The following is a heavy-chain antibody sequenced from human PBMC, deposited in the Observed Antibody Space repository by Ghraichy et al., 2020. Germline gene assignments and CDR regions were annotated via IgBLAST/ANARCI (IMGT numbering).Heavy chain of an antibody. CDR3: ARRDSSGYSAEY. CDR1: GGSISSSSYY. V-gene: IGHV4-39*01. Sequence: SDTLSLTCTVSGGSISSSSYYWGWIRQPPGKGLEWIGTIYYSGSTYYNPSLKSRVIISVDPSKNQFSLKLSSVTAADTAVYYCARRDSSGYSAEYWGQGTLVTVSS. D-gene: IGHD3-22*01. CDR2: IYYSGST. J-gene: IGHJ4*02.